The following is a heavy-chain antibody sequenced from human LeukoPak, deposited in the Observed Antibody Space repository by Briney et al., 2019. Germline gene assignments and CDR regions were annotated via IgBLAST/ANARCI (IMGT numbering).Heavy chain of an antibody. V-gene: IGHV4-59*08. D-gene: IGHD6-19*01. CDR2: IYYSGST. Sequence: SETLSLTCTVSDGSISSYYWNWIRQPPGKGLEWIGYIYYSGSTNYSPSLKSRVTISVDTSKNQFSLKLSSVTAADTAVYYCARQVSGWNWFDPWGQGTLVTVSS. CDR3: ARQVSGWNWFDP. CDR1: DGSISSYY. J-gene: IGHJ5*02.